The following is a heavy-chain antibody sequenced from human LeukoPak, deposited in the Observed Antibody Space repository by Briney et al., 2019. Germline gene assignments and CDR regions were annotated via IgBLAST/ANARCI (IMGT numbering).Heavy chain of an antibody. Sequence: SENLSLTCTVSGGSISSYYWSWIRQPPGKGLEWIGYIYYSGSTNYNPSFKSRVTISVDTSKNQFSLKLSSVTAADTAVYYCARHGSGSYYEFDYWGQGTLVTVSS. CDR2: IYYSGST. D-gene: IGHD3-10*01. CDR3: ARHGSGSYYEFDY. J-gene: IGHJ4*02. V-gene: IGHV4-59*08. CDR1: GGSISSYY.